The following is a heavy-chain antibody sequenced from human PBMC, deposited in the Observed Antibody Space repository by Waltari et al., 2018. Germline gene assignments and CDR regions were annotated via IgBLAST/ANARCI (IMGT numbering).Heavy chain of an antibody. CDR1: GFTVSSNY. J-gene: IGHJ6*02. CDR3: ARDQFSTGYGYDYYYYYYGMDV. CDR2: IYSGGST. D-gene: IGHD5-12*01. Sequence: EVQLVESGGGLVQPGGSLRLSCAASGFTVSSNYMSWVRQAPGKGLEWVSVIYSGGSTYYADSVKGRFTISRDNSKNTLYLQMNSLRAEDTAVYYCARDQFSTGYGYDYYYYYYGMDVWGQGTTVTVSS. V-gene: IGHV3-66*02.